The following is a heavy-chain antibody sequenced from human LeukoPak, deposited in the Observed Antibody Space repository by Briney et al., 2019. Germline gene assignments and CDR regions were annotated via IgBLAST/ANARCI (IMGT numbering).Heavy chain of an antibody. V-gene: IGHV1-8*03. Sequence: ASVKVSCKASGYTFTSYDINWVRQATGQGLEWMGWMNPNSGNTGYAQKFQGRVTITRNTSISTAYMELGSLRSEDTAVYYCARRPIAARSWFDPWGQGTLVTVSS. CDR1: GYTFTSYD. D-gene: IGHD6-6*01. J-gene: IGHJ5*02. CDR2: MNPNSGNT. CDR3: ARRPIAARSWFDP.